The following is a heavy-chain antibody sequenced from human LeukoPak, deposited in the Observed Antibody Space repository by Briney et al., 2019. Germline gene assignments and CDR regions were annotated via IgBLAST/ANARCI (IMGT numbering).Heavy chain of an antibody. CDR1: GFTFSSYG. D-gene: IGHD6-19*01. CDR2: IKQDGSEK. Sequence: GRSLRLSCAASGFTFSSYGMHWVRQAPGKGLEWVANIKQDGSEKYYVDSVKGRFTISRDNAKNSLYLQMNSLRAEDTAVYYCARVHSSGWYSKYYYYMDVWGKGTTVTVSS. J-gene: IGHJ6*03. CDR3: ARVHSSGWYSKYYYYMDV. V-gene: IGHV3-7*01.